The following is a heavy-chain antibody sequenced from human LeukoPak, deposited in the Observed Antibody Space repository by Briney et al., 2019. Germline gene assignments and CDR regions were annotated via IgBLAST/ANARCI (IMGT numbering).Heavy chain of an antibody. Sequence: GASVKVSCKASGYTFTSYDINWVRQATGQGLEWMGWMNPNSGNTGYAQKFQGRVTMTRNTSISTAYMELSSLRSDDTAVYYCAREWSLATDYYYGMDVWGQGTTVTVSS. CDR2: MNPNSGNT. D-gene: IGHD2-8*01. CDR1: GYTFTSYD. V-gene: IGHV1-8*01. CDR3: AREWSLATDYYYGMDV. J-gene: IGHJ6*02.